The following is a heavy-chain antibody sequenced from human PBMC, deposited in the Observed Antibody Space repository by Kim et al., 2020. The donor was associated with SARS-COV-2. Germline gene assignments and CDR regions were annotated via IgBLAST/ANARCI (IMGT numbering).Heavy chain of an antibody. V-gene: IGHV4-34*01. CDR1: GGSFSGYY. J-gene: IGHJ6*02. Sequence: SETLSLTCAVYGGSFSGYYWSWIRQPPGKGLEWIGEINHSGSTNYNPSLKSRVTISVDTSKNQFSVKLSSVTAADTAVYYCARGYWAGYYYYGMDVWGQG. D-gene: IGHD2-8*02. CDR2: INHSGST. CDR3: ARGYWAGYYYYGMDV.